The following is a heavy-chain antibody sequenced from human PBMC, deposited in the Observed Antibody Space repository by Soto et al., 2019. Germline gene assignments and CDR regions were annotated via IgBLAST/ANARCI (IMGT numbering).Heavy chain of an antibody. CDR1: GESFSGYY. D-gene: IGHD5-12*01. CDR2: INHSGST. J-gene: IGHJ6*02. CDR3: AREGGYDSGYYYGMDV. V-gene: IGHV4-34*01. Sequence: SETLSLTCAVYGESFSGYYWSWIRQPPGKGLEWNGEINHSGSTNYNASLKSRVTISVDTSKNQFSLKLSSVTAADTAVYYCAREGGYDSGYYYGMDVWGQGTTVTVS.